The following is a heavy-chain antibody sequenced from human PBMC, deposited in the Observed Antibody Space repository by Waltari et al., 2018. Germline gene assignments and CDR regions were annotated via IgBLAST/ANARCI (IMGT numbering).Heavy chain of an antibody. CDR1: GFTFSGSW. Sequence: EVQLVESGGGLVQPGGSLRLSCAAPGFTFSGSWMSWVRQAPGKGLEWVANIKLDGSEKYYVDSVKGRFTISRDNAKNSLYLQMNSLRAEDTAVYYCARGGGIAAAANYWGQGTLVTVSS. J-gene: IGHJ4*02. V-gene: IGHV3-7*03. CDR3: ARGGGIAAAANY. D-gene: IGHD6-13*01. CDR2: IKLDGSEK.